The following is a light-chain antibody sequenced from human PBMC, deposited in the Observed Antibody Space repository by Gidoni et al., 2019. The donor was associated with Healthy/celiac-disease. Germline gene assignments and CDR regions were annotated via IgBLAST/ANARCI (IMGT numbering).Light chain of an antibody. V-gene: IGLV1-40*01. Sequence: QSVLTQPPSVSGAPGQRVTISCTGSSPNIGAGYDVHWYQNLPGTAPKLLIYGNSNRPSGVSDRFSGSKSGTSASLAITGLQAEDEADYYCQSYDSSLVFGGGTKLTVL. J-gene: IGLJ2*01. CDR2: GNS. CDR3: QSYDSSLV. CDR1: SPNIGAGYD.